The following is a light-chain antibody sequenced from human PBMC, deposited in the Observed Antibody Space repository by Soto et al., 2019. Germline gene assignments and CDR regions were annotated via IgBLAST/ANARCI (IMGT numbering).Light chain of an antibody. CDR1: QSVDSSY. V-gene: IGKV3-20*01. CDR2: GAS. CDR3: QQYDSSPRT. J-gene: IGKJ1*01. Sequence: EIVLTQSPGTLSLSPGEGATLSCRASQSVDSSYLAWYQQRPGQAPRLLMNGASSRATGIPDRFSGSGSGTDFTLTISRLEPEDFAVYYCQQYDSSPRTFGQGTKVEIK.